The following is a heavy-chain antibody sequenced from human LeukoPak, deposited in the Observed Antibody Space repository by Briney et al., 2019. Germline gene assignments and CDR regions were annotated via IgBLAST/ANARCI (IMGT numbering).Heavy chain of an antibody. V-gene: IGHV7-4-1*02. CDR2: INTNTGNP. D-gene: IGHD3-3*01. CDR3: ARATLRFLEWLNSGPDY. CDR1: GYTFTSYA. Sequence: AASVKVSCKASGYTFTSYAMNWVRQAPGQGLEWMGWINTNTGNPTYAQGFTGRFVFSLDTSVSTAYLQISSLKAEDTAVYYCARATLRFLEWLNSGPDYWGQGTLVTVSS. J-gene: IGHJ4*02.